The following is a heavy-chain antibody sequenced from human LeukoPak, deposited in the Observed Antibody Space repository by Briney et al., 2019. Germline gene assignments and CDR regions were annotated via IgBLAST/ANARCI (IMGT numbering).Heavy chain of an antibody. CDR2: INPRGGST. D-gene: IGHD1-1*01. CDR1: EYSFISYH. J-gene: IGHJ3*02. CDR3: ARSVTTWDALDI. Sequence: ASVKVSCKASEYSFISYHIHWVRQAPGQGLEWMGIINPRGGSTTYAQKFQGRVSMTRDMSMSSVYMELSRLTSEDTAVYFCARSVTTWDALDIWGQGTMVTVSS. V-gene: IGHV1-46*01.